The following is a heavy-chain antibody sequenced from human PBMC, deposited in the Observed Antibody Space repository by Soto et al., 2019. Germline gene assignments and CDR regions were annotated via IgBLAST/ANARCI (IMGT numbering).Heavy chain of an antibody. V-gene: IGHV3-33*01. Sequence: PGGSLRLSCAASGFTFSNYGMHWVRQAPGQGLEWVAVIWYDGSNEYYADSVKGRFTISRDNSKNTLYLQMNSQRAEDTAVYYCARDDIPGRAVAIYGMDVWGQGTTVTVSS. CDR1: GFTFSNYG. CDR2: IWYDGSNE. D-gene: IGHD6-19*01. CDR3: ARDDIPGRAVAIYGMDV. J-gene: IGHJ6*02.